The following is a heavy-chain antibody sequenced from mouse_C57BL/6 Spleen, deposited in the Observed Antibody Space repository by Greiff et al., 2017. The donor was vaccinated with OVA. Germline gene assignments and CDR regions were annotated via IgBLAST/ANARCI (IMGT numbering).Heavy chain of an antibody. V-gene: IGHV1-15*01. Sequence: VQVVESGAELVRPGASVTLSCKASGYTFTDYEMHWVKQTPVHGLEWIGAIDPETGGTAYNQKFKGKAILTADKSSSTAYMELRSLTSEDSAVYYCTRKLTFDYWGQGTTLTVSS. CDR2: IDPETGGT. J-gene: IGHJ2*01. D-gene: IGHD4-1*01. CDR3: TRKLTFDY. CDR1: GYTFTDYE.